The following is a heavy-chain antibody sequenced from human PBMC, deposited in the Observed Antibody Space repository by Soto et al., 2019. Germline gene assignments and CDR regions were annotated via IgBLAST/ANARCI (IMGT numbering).Heavy chain of an antibody. CDR3: ASTQDCSSTSCYRPEYYFDY. CDR2: INPSGGST. Sequence: QVQLVQSGAEVKKPGASVKVSCKASGYTFTSYYMHWVRQAPGQGLEWMGIINPSGGSTSYAQKFQGRGTMTRDTSTSTVYMELSSLRSEDTAVYYCASTQDCSSTSCYRPEYYFDYWGQGTLVTVSS. J-gene: IGHJ4*02. V-gene: IGHV1-46*03. D-gene: IGHD2-2*01. CDR1: GYTFTSYY.